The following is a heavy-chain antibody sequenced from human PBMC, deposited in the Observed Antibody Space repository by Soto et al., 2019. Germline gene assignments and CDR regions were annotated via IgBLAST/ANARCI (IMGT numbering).Heavy chain of an antibody. Sequence: SETLSLTCAVSGGSISSTFWWAWVRQSPGKGLEWIGEIYHTGITKYNPSLKSRVSMSVDKANNQFSLELRSLTAADTAVYYCARVPVRKYYGAGSYNNYYFGMDVWGQGTTVTVSS. D-gene: IGHD3-10*01. CDR1: GGSISSTFW. CDR2: IYHTGIT. CDR3: ARVPVRKYYGAGSYNNYYFGMDV. J-gene: IGHJ6*02. V-gene: IGHV4-4*02.